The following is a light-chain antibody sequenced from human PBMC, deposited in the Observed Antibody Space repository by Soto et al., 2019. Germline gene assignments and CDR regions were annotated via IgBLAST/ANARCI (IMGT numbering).Light chain of an antibody. CDR2: DVS. J-gene: IGLJ2*01. Sequence: QSVLTQPASVSGSPGQSITISCTGTSSDVGGYNYVSWYQHHPGRAPKLMIYDVSNRPSGVSDRFSGSKSGNTASLTISGLQAEDEADYSCSSYTSSSIHVLFGGGTKLTVL. CDR3: SSYTSSSIHVL. CDR1: SSDVGGYNY. V-gene: IGLV2-14*03.